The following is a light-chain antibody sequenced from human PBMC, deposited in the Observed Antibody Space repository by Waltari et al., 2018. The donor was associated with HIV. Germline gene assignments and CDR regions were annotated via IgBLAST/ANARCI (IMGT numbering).Light chain of an antibody. CDR2: DNN. CDR3: GTWDPRLSVGV. CDR1: SSTPANAY. V-gene: IGLV1-51*01. Sequence: QSVLTQPPSVSAAPGQTVTISCSGSSSTPANAYVSWYQYVPGAAPKLLIYDNNKRPSGIPDRFSGSKSGTSATLDITGLQTGDEADYYCGTWDPRLSVGVFGGGTKLTVL. J-gene: IGLJ2*01.